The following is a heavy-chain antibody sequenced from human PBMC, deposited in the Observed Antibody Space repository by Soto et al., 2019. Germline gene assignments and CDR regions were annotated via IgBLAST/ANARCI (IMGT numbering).Heavy chain of an antibody. D-gene: IGHD1-7*01. CDR3: AADQLELLDYYGMDV. CDR1: GFTFTSSA. Sequence: SVKVSCKASGFTFTSSAVQWVRQARGQRLGWIGWIVVGSGNTNYAQKFQERVTITRDMSTSTAYMELSSLRSEDTAVYYCAADQLELLDYYGMDVWGQGTTVTVSS. J-gene: IGHJ6*02. V-gene: IGHV1-58*01. CDR2: IVVGSGNT.